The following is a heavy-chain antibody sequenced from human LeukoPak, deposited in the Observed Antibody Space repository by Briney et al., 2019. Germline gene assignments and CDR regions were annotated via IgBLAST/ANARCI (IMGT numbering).Heavy chain of an antibody. J-gene: IGHJ4*02. CDR1: GFTFDDDA. CDR2: ISWNSGSI. D-gene: IGHD3-22*01. CDR3: AKDIYDSSGYPYYFDY. V-gene: IGHV3-9*01. Sequence: GRSLRLSCAASGFTFDDDAMHWVRQAPGKGLEWVSGISWNSGSIGYADSVKGRFTISRDNAKNSLYLQMNSLRAEDTALYYCAKDIYDSSGYPYYFDYWGQGTLVTVSS.